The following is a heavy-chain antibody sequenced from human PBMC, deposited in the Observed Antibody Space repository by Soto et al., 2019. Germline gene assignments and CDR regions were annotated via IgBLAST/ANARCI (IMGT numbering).Heavy chain of an antibody. CDR1: GYTFTSYG. Sequence: ASVKVSCKASGYTFTSYGISWVRQAPGQGLEWMGWISAYNGNTNYAQKLQGRVTMTTDTSTSTAYMELRSLRSDDTAVYYCARGFWSGYYTSGPFDIWGQGTMVTVSS. CDR2: ISAYNGNT. V-gene: IGHV1-18*04. D-gene: IGHD3-3*01. CDR3: ARGFWSGYYTSGPFDI. J-gene: IGHJ3*02.